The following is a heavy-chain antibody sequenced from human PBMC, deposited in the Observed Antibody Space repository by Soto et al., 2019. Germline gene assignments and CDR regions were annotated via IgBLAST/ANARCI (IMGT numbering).Heavy chain of an antibody. Sequence: GGSLRLSCAASGFTFSSYSMNWVRQAPGKGLEWVSSISSSSSYIYYADSVKGRFTISRDNAKNSLYLQMNSLRAEDTAVYYCARDRSGYKFSFDYWGQGTLVTVSS. J-gene: IGHJ4*02. CDR1: GFTFSSYS. CDR2: ISSSSSYI. CDR3: ARDRSGYKFSFDY. D-gene: IGHD6-25*01. V-gene: IGHV3-21*01.